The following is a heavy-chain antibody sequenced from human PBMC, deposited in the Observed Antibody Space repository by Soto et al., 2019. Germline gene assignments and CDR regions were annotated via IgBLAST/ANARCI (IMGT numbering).Heavy chain of an antibody. CDR1: GFTFSSDA. CDR3: GRALNTYYDFWSGAYYYGMDV. J-gene: IGHJ6*02. CDR2: ISGSGGST. V-gene: IGHV3-23*01. Sequence: GGSLRLSCAASGFTFSSDAMSWVRQAPGKGLEWVSAISGSGGSTYYADSVKGRFTISRDNSKNTLYLQMNSLRAEDTAVYYCGRALNTYYDFWSGAYYYGMDVWGQGTTVTVSS. D-gene: IGHD3-3*01.